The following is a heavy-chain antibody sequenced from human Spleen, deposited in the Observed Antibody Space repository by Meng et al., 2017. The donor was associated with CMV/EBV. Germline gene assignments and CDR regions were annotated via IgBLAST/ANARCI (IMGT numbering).Heavy chain of an antibody. V-gene: IGHV4-59*01. CDR2: IYYSGST. J-gene: IGHJ5*02. CDR1: CGSISSYY. Sequence: GSCGSISSYYWSWIRQPPGKGLEWIGYIYYSGSTNYNPSLKSRVTISVDTSKNQFSLKLSSVTAADTAVYYCARESTAAVGDWFDPWGQGTLVTVSS. D-gene: IGHD6-25*01. CDR3: ARESTAAVGDWFDP.